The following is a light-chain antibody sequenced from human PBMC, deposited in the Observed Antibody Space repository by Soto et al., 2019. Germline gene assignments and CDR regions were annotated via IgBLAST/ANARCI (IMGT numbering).Light chain of an antibody. CDR1: QSIRKY. CDR3: QQSYSIT. Sequence: DIQMTQSPSSLSASVGDRVIITCRASQSIRKYLNWYQHKPGKVPTLLIYAASSLQSGVPSRFSGSGSGTDFTLTISSLQPEDFATYYCQQSYSITFGQGTRLEIK. V-gene: IGKV1-39*01. J-gene: IGKJ5*01. CDR2: AAS.